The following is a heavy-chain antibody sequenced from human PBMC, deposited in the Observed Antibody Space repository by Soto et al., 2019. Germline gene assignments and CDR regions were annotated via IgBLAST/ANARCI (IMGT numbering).Heavy chain of an antibody. CDR2: ISPYNGDT. CDR1: GYIFSSYG. D-gene: IGHD2-2*01. Sequence: ASVKVSCKASGYIFSSYGISWVRQAPGQGLDWMGWISPYNGDTNYAQKLQGRVTMTTDTSTSTAYMELRSLRSDDTAVYYCARVVPGAEAWFGPWGQGTLVTVSS. J-gene: IGHJ5*02. CDR3: ARVVPGAEAWFGP. V-gene: IGHV1-18*04.